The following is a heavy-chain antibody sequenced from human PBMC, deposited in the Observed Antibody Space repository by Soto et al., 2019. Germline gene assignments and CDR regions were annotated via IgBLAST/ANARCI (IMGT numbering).Heavy chain of an antibody. CDR1: GGSISSYY. J-gene: IGHJ5*02. Sequence: SETLSLTCTVSGGSISSYYWSWIRQPPGKGLEWIGYIYYSGSTNYNPSLKSRVTISVDTSKNQFSLKLSSVTAADTAVYYCARGRTRSWFDPWGQGTLVTVSS. CDR3: ARGRTRSWFDP. V-gene: IGHV4-59*01. CDR2: IYYSGST.